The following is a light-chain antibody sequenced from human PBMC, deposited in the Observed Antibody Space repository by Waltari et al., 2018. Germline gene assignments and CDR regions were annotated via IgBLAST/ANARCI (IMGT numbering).Light chain of an antibody. Sequence: QSVLTQPPSASGTPGQRVTISCSGSSSNIGSYSVYWYQQLPGTAPKLLIYWKNQRAAAVPATLSCSKSGTSASLDISGRQSDDDADYYCASWDDSLSGWVFGGGTKLTVL. CDR1: SSNIGSYS. CDR2: WKN. J-gene: IGLJ3*02. CDR3: ASWDDSLSGWV. V-gene: IGLV1-47*01.